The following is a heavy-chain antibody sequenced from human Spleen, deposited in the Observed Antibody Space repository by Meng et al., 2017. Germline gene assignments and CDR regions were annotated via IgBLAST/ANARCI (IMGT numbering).Heavy chain of an antibody. CDR1: GFSLSTSGVG. D-gene: IGHD3-10*01. J-gene: IGHJ4*02. V-gene: IGHV2-5*02. Sequence: ITLKESCSTLVKPTQTLTLTCTFSGFSLSTSGVGVGWIRQPPGKALEWLALIYWDDDKRYSPSLKSRLTITKDTSKTQVVLTMTNMDPVDTATYYCAHFDYYGSGSSVDYWGQGTLVTVSS. CDR3: AHFDYYGSGSSVDY. CDR2: IYWDDDK.